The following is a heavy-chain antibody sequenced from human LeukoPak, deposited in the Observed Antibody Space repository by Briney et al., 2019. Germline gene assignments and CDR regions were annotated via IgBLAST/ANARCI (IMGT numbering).Heavy chain of an antibody. V-gene: IGHV4-4*02. Sequence: SETLSLTCSVPIGSISSSKWWSWVRQSPVKGLEGIGEIYLYGTTNYNPSFTSRVTMSVDRSRNQFSLKLTSVTAADTAVYYCARQKWEQQGRDYYFNGLDVWGPGTTVTVSS. J-gene: IGHJ6*02. D-gene: IGHD1/OR15-1a*01. CDR3: ARQKWEQQGRDYYFNGLDV. CDR1: IGSISSSKW. CDR2: IYLYGTT.